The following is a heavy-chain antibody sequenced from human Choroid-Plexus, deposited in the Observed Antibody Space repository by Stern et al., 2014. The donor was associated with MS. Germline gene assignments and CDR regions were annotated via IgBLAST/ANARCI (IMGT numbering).Heavy chain of an antibody. Sequence: VQLVESGGGVVQPGRPLRLSCVASGFTFGSCAMHWVRQAPGKGLEWVADVSYDGSNKYYADSVKCRFTISRDNSQNSLYMQMSSLRPEDTAVYYCAKDRQYLTYFFDHWGQGSLVTVSS. CDR3: AKDRQYLTYFFDH. J-gene: IGHJ5*02. V-gene: IGHV3-30*18. CDR1: GFTFGSCA. CDR2: VSYDGSNK. D-gene: IGHD2/OR15-2a*01.